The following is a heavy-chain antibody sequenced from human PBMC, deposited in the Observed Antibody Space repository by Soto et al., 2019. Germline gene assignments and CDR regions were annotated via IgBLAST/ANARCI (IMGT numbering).Heavy chain of an antibody. D-gene: IGHD2-15*01. CDR3: ARIGGGGSFPDY. Sequence: QVQLVESGGDLVKPGGSLRLSCAASGFRFSDYYMSWMRQVPGKGLEWVSYIRGDSTTIYYADSVKGRFTISRDNAKNSLYLQMSSLRAEDTAVYYCARIGGGGSFPDYWGQGTLVTVSS. J-gene: IGHJ4*02. CDR1: GFRFSDYY. CDR2: IRGDSTTI. V-gene: IGHV3-11*01.